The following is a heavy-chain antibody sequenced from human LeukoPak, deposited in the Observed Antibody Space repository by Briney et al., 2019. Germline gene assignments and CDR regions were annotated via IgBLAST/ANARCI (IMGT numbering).Heavy chain of an antibody. D-gene: IGHD3-22*01. CDR3: VRDFYDSSGDTYAFDI. Sequence: GASVKVSCKASGYTFTSYGISWVRQAPGQGLEWMGWISAYNGNTNYAQKLQGRVTVTTDTSTSTAYMELRSLRSDDTAVYYCVRDFYDSSGDTYAFDIWGQGTMVTVSS. V-gene: IGHV1-18*01. J-gene: IGHJ3*02. CDR1: GYTFTSYG. CDR2: ISAYNGNT.